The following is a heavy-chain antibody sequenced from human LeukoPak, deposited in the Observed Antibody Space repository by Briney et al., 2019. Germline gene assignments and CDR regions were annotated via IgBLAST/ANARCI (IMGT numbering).Heavy chain of an antibody. V-gene: IGHV3-21*01. CDR2: ISSSSSYI. D-gene: IGHD2-2*02. CDR3: ARDGCSSTSCYSHYMDV. Sequence: GGSLRLSCAASGFTFSSYSMNWVRQAPGKGLEWVSSISSSSSYIYYADSVKGRFTISRDNAKNSLYLQMSSLRAEDTAVYYCARDGCSSTSCYSHYMDVWGKGTTVPVSS. J-gene: IGHJ6*03. CDR1: GFTFSSYS.